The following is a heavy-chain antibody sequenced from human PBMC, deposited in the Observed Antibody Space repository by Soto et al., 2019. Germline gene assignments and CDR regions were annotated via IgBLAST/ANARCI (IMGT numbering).Heavy chain of an antibody. V-gene: IGHV5-51*01. D-gene: IGHD3-22*01. CDR3: ARQPIYYYDSSGYYLGPYYYYGMDV. Sequence: HGESLKISCNGSGYIFTSYWIGWVRQMPGKGLEWMGIIYPGDSDTRYSPSFQGQVTISADKSISTAYLQWSSLKASDTAMYYCARQPIYYYDSSGYYLGPYYYYGMDVWGQGTTVTVSS. CDR2: IYPGDSDT. J-gene: IGHJ6*02. CDR1: GYIFTSYW.